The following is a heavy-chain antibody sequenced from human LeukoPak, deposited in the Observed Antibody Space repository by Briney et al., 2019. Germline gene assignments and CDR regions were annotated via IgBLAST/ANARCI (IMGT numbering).Heavy chain of an antibody. V-gene: IGHV1-69*08. CDR3: VRSGYDNDWFDP. CDR1: GGSFSDYS. CDR2: IIAILDTA. J-gene: IGHJ5*01. D-gene: IGHD5-12*01. Sequence: AVKDTCLASGGSFSDYSISWVRQSPGQGLEWMGRIIAILDTAHYAQKFQGRLTITADKSTTTVYMELSSLRSDDTAVYYCVRSGYDNDWFDPWGQGSLASASS.